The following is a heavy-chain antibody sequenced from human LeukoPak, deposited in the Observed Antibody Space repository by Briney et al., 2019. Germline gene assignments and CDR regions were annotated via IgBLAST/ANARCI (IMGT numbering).Heavy chain of an antibody. V-gene: IGHV1-24*01. J-gene: IGHJ5*02. Sequence: GASVEVSCKISGYTLNDISMHWVRQPPGKGLEWMGGVDPDDGQRVYAQKFQGRVTMTEDTSTNTAYMELSRLRSEDTAVYFCAAVSGHYTLLDAWGQGALVTVST. D-gene: IGHD4-11*01. CDR2: VDPDDGQR. CDR1: GYTLNDIS. CDR3: AAVSGHYTLLDA.